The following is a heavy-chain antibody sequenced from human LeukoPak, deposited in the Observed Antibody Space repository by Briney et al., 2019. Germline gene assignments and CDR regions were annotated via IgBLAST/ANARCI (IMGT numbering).Heavy chain of an antibody. CDR1: GFTFSDYY. Sequence: GGSLRLSCVASGFTFSDYYMTWIRQAQGKGLEWLSYIIGSGHSMLYADSVKDRFAISRDNAKNSVYLHLESLRAEDTAVYYCARGHCGGSNCYWHFDLWGRGALVTVSS. J-gene: IGHJ2*01. CDR2: IIGSGHSM. CDR3: ARGHCGGSNCYWHFDL. V-gene: IGHV3-11*01. D-gene: IGHD2-21*01.